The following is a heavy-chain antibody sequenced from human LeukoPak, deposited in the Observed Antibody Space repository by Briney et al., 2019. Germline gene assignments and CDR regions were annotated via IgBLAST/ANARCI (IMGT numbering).Heavy chain of an antibody. Sequence: PGGSLRLSCAASGFTFSSYWMHWVRQPPGKGLVWVSRINPDGSVTTHADSVEGRFTISRDNAKNTLYLQMNSLRAEDTAVYYCAKDRGMDVWGKGTTVTVSS. CDR2: INPDGSVT. J-gene: IGHJ6*03. CDR1: GFTFSSYW. V-gene: IGHV3-74*01. CDR3: AKDRGMDV.